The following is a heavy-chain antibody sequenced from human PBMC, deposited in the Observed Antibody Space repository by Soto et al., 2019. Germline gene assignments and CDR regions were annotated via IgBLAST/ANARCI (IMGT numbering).Heavy chain of an antibody. J-gene: IGHJ4*02. CDR3: ARALQYYYDSSGYYSGFDY. V-gene: IGHV4-59*01. CDR1: GGSISSYY. Sequence: PSETLSLTCTVSGGSISSYYWSWIRQPPGKGLEWIGYIYYSGSTNYNPSLESRVTISVDTSKNQFSLKLSSVTAADTAVYYCARALQYYYDSSGYYSGFDYWGQGTLVTVSS. D-gene: IGHD3-22*01. CDR2: IYYSGST.